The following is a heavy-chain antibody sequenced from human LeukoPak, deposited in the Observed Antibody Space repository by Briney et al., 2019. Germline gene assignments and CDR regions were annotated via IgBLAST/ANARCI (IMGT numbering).Heavy chain of an antibody. CDR2: ISSSSNYI. V-gene: IGHV3-21*01. CDR3: ATVGPGYYDY. CDR1: GFTFSSYK. Sequence: GGSLRLSCAASGFTFSSYKMNWVRQAPGKGLEWVSFISSSSNYIYYVDSVKGRFTISRDNPKNTLYLQMNSLRAEDTAVYYCATVGPGYYDYWGQGILVTVSS. J-gene: IGHJ4*02.